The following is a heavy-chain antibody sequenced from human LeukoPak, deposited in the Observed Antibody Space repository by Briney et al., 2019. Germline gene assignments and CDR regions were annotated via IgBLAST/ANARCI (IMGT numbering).Heavy chain of an antibody. CDR2: IYTSGST. J-gene: IGHJ4*02. Sequence: PSETLSLTCTVSGGSISSYYWSWIRQPAGKGLEWIGRIYTSGSTNFNPSLKSRVTMSVDTSKNQFSLKLSSVTAADTAVYYCAREGIVGATRPFDYWGQGTLVTVPS. CDR3: AREGIVGATRPFDY. CDR1: GGSISSYY. V-gene: IGHV4-4*07. D-gene: IGHD1-26*01.